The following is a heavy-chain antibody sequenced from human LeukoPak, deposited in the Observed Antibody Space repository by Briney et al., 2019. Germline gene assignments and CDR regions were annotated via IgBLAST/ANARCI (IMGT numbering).Heavy chain of an antibody. Sequence: ASVRVSCKASGYTFTTFGITWVRQAPGEGLEWMGWISAYNGNTNYAQKLQGRVTMTTDTSTSTAYMELRSLRSDDTAVYYCARQDCTNGVCYMDYWGQGTLVTVSS. CDR3: ARQDCTNGVCYMDY. J-gene: IGHJ4*02. CDR2: ISAYNGNT. CDR1: GYTFTTFG. V-gene: IGHV1-18*01. D-gene: IGHD2-8*01.